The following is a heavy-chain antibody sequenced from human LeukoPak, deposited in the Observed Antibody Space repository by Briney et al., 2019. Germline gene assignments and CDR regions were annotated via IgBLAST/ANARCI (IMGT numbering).Heavy chain of an antibody. D-gene: IGHD1-26*01. J-gene: IGHJ4*02. CDR3: ASLNLVGATLY. Sequence: GGCLRLSCAASGFTFSSYSMNWVRQAPGKGLEWVSSISSSSSYIYYADSVKGRFTISRDNAKNSLYLQMNSLRAEDTAVYYCASLNLVGATLYWGQGTLVTVSS. CDR2: ISSSSSYI. CDR1: GFTFSSYS. V-gene: IGHV3-21*01.